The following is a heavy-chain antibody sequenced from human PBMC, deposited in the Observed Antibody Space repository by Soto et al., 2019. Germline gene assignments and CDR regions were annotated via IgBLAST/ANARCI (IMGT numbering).Heavy chain of an antibody. CDR1: GFTFSSYS. D-gene: IGHD3-16*02. J-gene: IGHJ5*02. CDR3: ARDPSQAILNVFSFGGVIPTDGNWFDP. CDR2: ISSSSSYI. V-gene: IGHV3-21*01. Sequence: GGSLRLSCAASGFTFSSYSMNWVRQAPGKGLEWVSSISSSSSYIYYADSVKGRFTISRDNAKNSLYLQMNSLRAEDTAVYYRARDPSQAILNVFSFGGVIPTDGNWFDPWGQGTLVTVSS.